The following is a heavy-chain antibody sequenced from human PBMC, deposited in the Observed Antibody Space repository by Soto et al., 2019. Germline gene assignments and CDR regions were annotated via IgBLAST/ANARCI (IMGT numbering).Heavy chain of an antibody. J-gene: IGHJ6*02. CDR3: ARGGYYDNTWGKLSHYGLDV. V-gene: IGHV1-18*01. Sequence: QVQLVQSAAEVKKPGASVRVSCKASGYTFIRYGIAWVRQAPGQGLEWMVWISPYNDYTIYAQKLQGRVTMTADTSTRTVYMELRCLKSDDTAVYSCARGGYYDNTWGKLSHYGLDVWGQGTSVTVSS. CDR2: ISPYNDYT. D-gene: IGHD3-16*01. CDR1: GYTFIRYG.